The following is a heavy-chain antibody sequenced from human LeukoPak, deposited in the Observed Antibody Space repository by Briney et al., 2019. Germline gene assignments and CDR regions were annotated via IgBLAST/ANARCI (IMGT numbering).Heavy chain of an antibody. CDR2: ISSSGSIM. J-gene: IGHJ4*02. CDR3: AREDASGSYYRSRDY. CDR1: GFIFSDYY. D-gene: IGHD3-10*01. V-gene: IGHV3-11*04. Sequence: GGSLRLSCAASGFIFSDYYMSWVRQAPGKGLEWVSYISSSGSIMYYADSVKGRFTISRDNAKNSLFLHMNSLRAEDTAVYYCAREDASGSYYRSRDYWGQGTLVAVSS.